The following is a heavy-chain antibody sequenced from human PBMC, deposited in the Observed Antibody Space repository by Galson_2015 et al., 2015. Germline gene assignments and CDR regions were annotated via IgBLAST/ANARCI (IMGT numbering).Heavy chain of an antibody. D-gene: IGHD2-21*02. J-gene: IGHJ2*01. CDR3: ARGWAKFCSGGGCYSPGYFEL. Sequence: SLRLSCAASGLTVSSNYMSWVRQAPGKGLEWVSLIYSGGNTYYADSVKGRFTLSRDSSKNTLYLQMNSLRAEDTAVYYCARGWAKFCSGGGCYSPGYFELWGRGTLVTVSS. CDR1: GLTVSSNY. CDR2: IYSGGNT. V-gene: IGHV3-53*01.